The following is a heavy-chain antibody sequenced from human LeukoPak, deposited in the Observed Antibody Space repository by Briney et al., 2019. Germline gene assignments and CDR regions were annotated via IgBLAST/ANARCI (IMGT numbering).Heavy chain of an antibody. CDR1: GFTFFTHP. Sequence: GGSLRLPCVTSGFTFFTHPMNWVRQAPGKGLEWVSYISISGSTMYYADSVRGRFTISRDNAKNSVFLQMDSLRADDTAVYYCVRDRFDYALDYWGQGALVTVSS. CDR2: ISISGSTM. J-gene: IGHJ4*02. CDR3: VRDRFDYALDY. D-gene: IGHD4-17*01. V-gene: IGHV3-48*03.